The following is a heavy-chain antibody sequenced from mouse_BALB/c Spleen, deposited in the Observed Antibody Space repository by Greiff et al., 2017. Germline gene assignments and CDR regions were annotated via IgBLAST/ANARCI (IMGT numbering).Heavy chain of an antibody. J-gene: IGHJ3*01. Sequence: VKLMESGPSLVQPSQSLSITCTVSGFSLTSYGVHWVRQSPGKGLEWLGVIWRGGSTDYNAAFMSRLSITKDNSKSQVFFKMNSLQADDTAIYYCAKNGYYGSSAWFAYWGQGTLVTVSA. D-gene: IGHD1-1*01. CDR2: IWRGGST. CDR1: GFSLTSYG. CDR3: AKNGYYGSSAWFAY. V-gene: IGHV2-5-1*01.